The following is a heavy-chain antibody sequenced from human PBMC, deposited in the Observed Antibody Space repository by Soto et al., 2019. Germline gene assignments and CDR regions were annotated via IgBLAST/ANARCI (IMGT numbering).Heavy chain of an antibody. J-gene: IGHJ3*02. CDR2: IYYSGST. CDR1: GGSISSYY. Sequence: PSETLSLTCTVSGGSISSYYSRWIRQPPGKGLEWIGYIYYSGSTNYNPSLKSRVTISVDTSKNQFSLKLSSVTAADTAVYYCAREVRTFGGVIVEDIWGQGTMVT. CDR3: AREVRTFGGVIVEDI. D-gene: IGHD3-16*02. V-gene: IGHV4-59*01.